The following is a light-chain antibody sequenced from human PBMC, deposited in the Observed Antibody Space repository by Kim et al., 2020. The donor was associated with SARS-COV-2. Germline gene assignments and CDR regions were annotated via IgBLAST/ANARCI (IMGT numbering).Light chain of an antibody. CDR3: QQDYNLPP. CDR2: GAS. Sequence: PGERVTLSCRASQSVSSSYLTWYQQKPGQAPRLLIYGASTRATGIPARFSGSGSGTDFTLTISSLQPEDFAVYYCQQDYNLPPFGGGTKVEI. J-gene: IGKJ4*01. CDR1: QSVSSSY. V-gene: IGKV3D-7*01.